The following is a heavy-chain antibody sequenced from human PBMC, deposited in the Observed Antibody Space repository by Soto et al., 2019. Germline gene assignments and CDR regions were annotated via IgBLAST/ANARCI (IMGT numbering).Heavy chain of an antibody. CDR3: ARDLSLITMVRGVNEYYYYYGMDV. D-gene: IGHD3-10*01. J-gene: IGHJ6*02. Sequence: SVKVSCKASRGTFSSYAISWVRQAPGQGLEWMGGIIPIFGTANYAQKFQGRVTITADESTSTAYMELSSLRSEDTAVYYCARDLSLITMVRGVNEYYYYYGMDVWGQGTTVTVSS. CDR2: IIPIFGTA. V-gene: IGHV1-69*13. CDR1: RGTFSSYA.